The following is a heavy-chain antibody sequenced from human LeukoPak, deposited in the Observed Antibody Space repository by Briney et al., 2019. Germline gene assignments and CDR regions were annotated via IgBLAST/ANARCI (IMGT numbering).Heavy chain of an antibody. V-gene: IGHV3-73*01. Sequence: GGSLRLSCAASGFTFSGSAMHWVRQASGKGLEWVGRIRSKANSYATAYAASVKGRFTIYRDDSKNTAYLQMNSLKTEDTAVYYCTRRQTDDSSGYYAYWGQGTLVTVSS. CDR2: IRSKANSYAT. D-gene: IGHD3-22*01. CDR1: GFTFSGSA. CDR3: TRRQTDDSSGYYAY. J-gene: IGHJ4*02.